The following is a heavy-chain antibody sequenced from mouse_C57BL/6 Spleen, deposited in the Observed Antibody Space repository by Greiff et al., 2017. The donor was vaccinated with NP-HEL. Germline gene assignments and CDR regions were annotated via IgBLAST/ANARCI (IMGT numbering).Heavy chain of an antibody. V-gene: IGHV2-5*01. CDR1: GFSLTSYG. CDR3: AKRGSSYEGWYFDV. J-gene: IGHJ1*03. Sequence: QVHVKQSGPGLVQPSQSLSITCTVSGFSLTSYGVHWVRQSPGKGLEWLGVIWRGGSTDYNAAFMSRLSITKDNSKSQVFFKMNSLQADDTAIYYCAKRGSSYEGWYFDVWGTGTTVTVSS. CDR2: IWRGGST. D-gene: IGHD1-1*01.